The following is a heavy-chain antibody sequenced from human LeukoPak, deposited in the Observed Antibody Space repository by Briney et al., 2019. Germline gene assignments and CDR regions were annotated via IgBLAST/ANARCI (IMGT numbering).Heavy chain of an antibody. CDR2: FSGSGGST. D-gene: IGHD4-17*01. Sequence: GGSLRLSCAASEFIFSSYAMSWVRQAREKVLEWVLAFSGSGGSTYYADSERGLFTISRDNSNNTLYLKINLLSADDTSVYYCAKNRDYGDYGVDAFDIWGQKTMVTVSS. CDR1: EFIFSSYA. CDR3: AKNRDYGDYGVDAFDI. V-gene: IGHV3-23*01. J-gene: IGHJ3*02.